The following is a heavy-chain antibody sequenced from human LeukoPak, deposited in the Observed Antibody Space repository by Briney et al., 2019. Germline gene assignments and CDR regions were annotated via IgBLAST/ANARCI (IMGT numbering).Heavy chain of an antibody. CDR2: IKQDGSEK. Sequence: GGSLRLSCAASGFTFSSYWMSWVRQAPGKGLEWVANIKQDGSEKYYVDSEKGRFTISRDNAKNSLYLQMSSLRAEDTAVYYCARDRRYGSGYFDYWGQGTLVTVSS. D-gene: IGHD3-10*01. J-gene: IGHJ4*02. V-gene: IGHV3-7*01. CDR1: GFTFSSYW. CDR3: ARDRRYGSGYFDY.